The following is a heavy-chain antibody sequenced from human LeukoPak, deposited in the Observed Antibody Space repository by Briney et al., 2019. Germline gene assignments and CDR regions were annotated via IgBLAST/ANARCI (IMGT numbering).Heavy chain of an antibody. CDR3: AKDPGIVGAY. CDR2: INNDGSTT. V-gene: IGHV3-74*01. D-gene: IGHD1-26*01. Sequence: PGGSLRLSCVGSGFTFSSYWVHWVRQAPGKGLVWVSRINNDGSTTNYADSVKGRFTISRDNSKNTLYLQMNSLRAEDTAVYYCAKDPGIVGAYWGQGTLVTVSS. J-gene: IGHJ4*02. CDR1: GFTFSSYW.